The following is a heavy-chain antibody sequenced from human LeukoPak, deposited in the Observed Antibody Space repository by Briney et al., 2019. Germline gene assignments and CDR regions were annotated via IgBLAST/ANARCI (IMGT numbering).Heavy chain of an antibody. J-gene: IGHJ3*02. V-gene: IGHV1-69*01. D-gene: IGHD5-18*01. CDR2: IIPIFGTA. CDR3: ARALGTAMVTAAFDI. Sequence: GSSVKVSCKASGGTFSSYAISWVRQAPGQGLEWMGGIIPIFGTANYAQKFQGRGTITADESTSTAYMELSSLRSEDTAVYYCARALGTAMVTAAFDIWGQGTMVTVSS. CDR1: GGTFSSYA.